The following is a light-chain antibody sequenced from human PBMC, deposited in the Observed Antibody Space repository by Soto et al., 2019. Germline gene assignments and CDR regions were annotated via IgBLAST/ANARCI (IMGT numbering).Light chain of an antibody. CDR2: GAS. Sequence: EIVLTQSPGTLSLSPGERATLSCRASQSFSSSSLAWYQQQPGQAPRLLIYGASSRATGIPDRFSGSESGPDFTLTISRLEPEDFAVYYCQQYGRSPLTFGKGNNVEIK. J-gene: IGKJ1*01. CDR3: QQYGRSPLT. V-gene: IGKV3-20*01. CDR1: QSFSSSS.